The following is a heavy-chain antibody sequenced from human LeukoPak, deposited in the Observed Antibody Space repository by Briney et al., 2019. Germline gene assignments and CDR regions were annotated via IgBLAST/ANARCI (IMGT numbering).Heavy chain of an antibody. V-gene: IGHV1-69*13. D-gene: IGHD2-2*01. CDR1: GGTFSSYA. CDR2: IIPIFGTA. Sequence: GASVKVSCKASGGTFSSYAISWVRQAPGQGLEWMGGIIPIFGTANYAQKFQGRVTITADESTSTAYMELSSLRSEDTAVYYCARDEGYCSSTSCLHYTNWFDPWGQGTLVTVSS. J-gene: IGHJ5*02. CDR3: ARDEGYCSSTSCLHYTNWFDP.